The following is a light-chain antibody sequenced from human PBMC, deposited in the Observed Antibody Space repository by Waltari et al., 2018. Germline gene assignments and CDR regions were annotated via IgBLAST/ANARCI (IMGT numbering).Light chain of an antibody. J-gene: IGKJ2*01. CDR1: LSMSYS. Sequence: EIVLTQSPATLSVSRGGSATLSCRASLSMSYSLAWSQQKPGHPPRLLIYGASTRATDIPARFSGSGSGTEFTLTISSLQSEDCAVYYCHQYNDGPPFNFGQGTKLEIK. CDR3: HQYNDGPPFN. V-gene: IGKV3-15*01. CDR2: GAS.